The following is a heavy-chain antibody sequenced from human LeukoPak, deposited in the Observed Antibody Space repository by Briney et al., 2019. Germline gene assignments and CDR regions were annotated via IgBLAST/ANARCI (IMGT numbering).Heavy chain of an antibody. V-gene: IGHV4-4*07. J-gene: IGHJ6*03. CDR2: IYTSGST. D-gene: IGHD6-13*01. CDR1: GGSISSYY. CDR3: ARGLGMAAAGTTYYYMDV. Sequence: PSETLSLTCTVSGGSISSYYWSWIRQPTGKGLEWIGRIYTSGSTNYNPSLKSRVTMSVDTSKNQFSLKLSSVTAADTAVYYCARGLGMAAAGTTYYYMDVWGKGTTFTVSS.